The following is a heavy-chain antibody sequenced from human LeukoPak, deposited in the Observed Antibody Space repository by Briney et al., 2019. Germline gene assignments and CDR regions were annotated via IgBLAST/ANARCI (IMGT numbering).Heavy chain of an antibody. V-gene: IGHV1-2*02. CDR2: INPNSGGT. Sequence: ASVKVSCKASGYTFTGYYMHWVRQAPGQGLEWMGWINPNSGGTNYAQKFQGRVTMTRDTSISTAYMELSRLRSDDTAVYYCARDDYGDSVGGAFDIGGQGTMVTVSS. CDR3: ARDDYGDSVGGAFDI. D-gene: IGHD4-17*01. CDR1: GYTFTGYY. J-gene: IGHJ3*02.